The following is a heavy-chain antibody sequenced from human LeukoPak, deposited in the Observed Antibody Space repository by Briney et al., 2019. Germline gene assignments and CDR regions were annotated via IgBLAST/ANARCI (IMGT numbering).Heavy chain of an antibody. CDR3: ARSDSGRYAPFDI. D-gene: IGHD1-26*01. J-gene: IGHJ3*02. Sequence: SETLSLTCTVSGGSVSSSSYYWGRIRQPPGKGLEWIGNIFYVGDAYYNPSLKSPVTISVDTSKNQFSLKLSSVIAADTAVYYCARSDSGRYAPFDIWGQGTMVTVSS. CDR2: IFYVGDA. CDR1: GGSVSSSSYY. V-gene: IGHV4-39*01.